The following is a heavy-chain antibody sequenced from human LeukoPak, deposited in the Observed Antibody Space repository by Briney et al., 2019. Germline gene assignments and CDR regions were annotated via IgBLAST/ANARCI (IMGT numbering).Heavy chain of an antibody. CDR1: GFTFNNYW. D-gene: IGHD3-16*01. V-gene: IGHV3-7*05. CDR2: INQDGSEK. J-gene: IGHJ4*02. CDR3: ARGGTITWVEDY. Sequence: GGSLRLSCAASGFTFNNYWMDWVRQTQGKGLEWVAKINQDGSEKRYVDSVKGRFTISRDTTKNSLYLQMNSLRAEDTAVYYCARGGTITWVEDYWGQGTLVTVSS.